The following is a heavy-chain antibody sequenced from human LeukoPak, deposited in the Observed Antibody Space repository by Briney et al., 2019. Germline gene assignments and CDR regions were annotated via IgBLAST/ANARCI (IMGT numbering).Heavy chain of an antibody. V-gene: IGHV3-20*01. CDR1: GFTFDDYG. J-gene: IGHJ4*02. CDR3: ARGGWFGELEGY. D-gene: IGHD3-10*01. CDR2: INWNGGST. Sequence: GGSLRLSCAASGFTFDDYGMSWVRQAPGKGLEWVSGINWNGGSTGYADSVKGRFTISRDNAKNSLYLQMNSLRAEDTALYHCARGGWFGELEGYWGQGTLVTVSS.